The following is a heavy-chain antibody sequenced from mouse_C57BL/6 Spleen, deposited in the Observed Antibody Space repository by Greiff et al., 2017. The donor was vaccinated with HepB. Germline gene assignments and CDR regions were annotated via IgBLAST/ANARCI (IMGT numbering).Heavy chain of an antibody. J-gene: IGHJ3*01. CDR3: ARSDSNYEGFAY. CDR1: GYTFTDYY. Sequence: QVQLQQSGAELVRPGASVKLSCKASGYTFTDYYINWVKQRPGQGLEWIARIYPGSGNTYYNEKFKGKATLTAEKSSSTAYMQLSSLTSEDSAVYFCARSDSNYEGFAYWGQGTLVTVSA. CDR2: IYPGSGNT. D-gene: IGHD2-5*01. V-gene: IGHV1-76*01.